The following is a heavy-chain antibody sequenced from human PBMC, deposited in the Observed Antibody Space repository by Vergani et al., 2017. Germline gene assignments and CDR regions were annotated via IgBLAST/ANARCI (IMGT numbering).Heavy chain of an antibody. J-gene: IGHJ5*02. V-gene: IGHV3-33*01. CDR1: GFTFSSYG. D-gene: IGHD6-6*01. Sequence: QVQLVESGGGVVQPGRSLRLSCAASGFTFSSYGMHWVRQAPGKGLEWVAVIWYDGSNKYYADSVKGRFTISRDNSKNTLYLQMNSLRAEYTAVYYCARGSSSSDNWFDPWGQGTLVTVSS. CDR2: IWYDGSNK. CDR3: ARGSSSSDNWFDP.